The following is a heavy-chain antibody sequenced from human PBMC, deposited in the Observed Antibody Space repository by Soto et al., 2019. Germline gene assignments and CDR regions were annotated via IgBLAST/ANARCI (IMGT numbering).Heavy chain of an antibody. CDR1: GYTFTSYG. CDR2: ISAYNGNT. CDR3: ALGWAAASTFGY. V-gene: IGHV1-18*01. D-gene: IGHD5-18*01. Sequence: QFQLVQSGAEVKKPGASVKVSCKASGYTFTSYGISWVRQAPGQGLEWMGWISAYNGNTNYAQKPRGRVTMTTDTATSTAYLALRMLRSDDTPVYYCALGWAAASTFGYWGQGPLVTASS. J-gene: IGHJ4*02.